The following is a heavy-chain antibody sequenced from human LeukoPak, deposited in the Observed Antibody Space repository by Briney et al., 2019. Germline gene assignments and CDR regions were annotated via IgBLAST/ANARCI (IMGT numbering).Heavy chain of an antibody. Sequence: PGGSLRLSCAASGFTFSSYGMHWVRQAPGKGLEWVAVISYDGSNKYYADSVKGRFTISRDNAQNSLYLQMNSLRAEDTAVYYCARDIWEGSSWDSFDYWGQGTLVTVSS. CDR1: GFTFSSYG. V-gene: IGHV3-30*03. CDR3: ARDIWEGSSWDSFDY. D-gene: IGHD6-13*01. J-gene: IGHJ4*02. CDR2: ISYDGSNK.